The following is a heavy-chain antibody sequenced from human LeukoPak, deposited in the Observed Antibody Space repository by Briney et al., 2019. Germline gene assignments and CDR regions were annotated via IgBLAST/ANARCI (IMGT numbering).Heavy chain of an antibody. Sequence: PGGSLRLSCAVSGSTSSRNFMSWVRQTPDKGLEWLANIDQDGSEKNYIDSVKGRFTISRDNAKNSLFLQMNRLRAEDTAIYYCASGAGWEFGSWGQGALVTVSS. V-gene: IGHV3-7*01. CDR1: GSTSSRNF. CDR3: ASGAGWEFGS. CDR2: IDQDGSEK. D-gene: IGHD3-10*01. J-gene: IGHJ5*02.